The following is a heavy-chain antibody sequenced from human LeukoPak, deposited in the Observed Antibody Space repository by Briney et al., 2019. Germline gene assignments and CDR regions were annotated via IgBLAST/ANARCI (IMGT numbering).Heavy chain of an antibody. V-gene: IGHV3-48*03. J-gene: IGHJ5*02. CDR3: VTAPMSTPTPPS. CDR1: GFTFSSYE. CDR2: ISSSGSTI. D-gene: IGHD4-17*01. Sequence: PGGSLTLSXVSPGFTFSSYEMNWVCQAPGKGLEWVSYISSSGSTIHYADSVKGRFTISRDNAKNSLFLQISSLRAEDTAVYYCVTAPMSTPTPPSWGQGTLVTVSS.